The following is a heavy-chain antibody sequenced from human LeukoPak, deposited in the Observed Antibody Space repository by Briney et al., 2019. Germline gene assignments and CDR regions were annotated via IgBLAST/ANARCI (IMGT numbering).Heavy chain of an antibody. Sequence: GGSLRLSCAASGFTFSDYYMSWIRQAPGKGLEWVSYISSSGSTIYYADSVKGRFTISRDNAKNSLYLQMNSLRAEDTAVYYCARDVGKWGMATPGGWFDPWGQGTLVTVSS. J-gene: IGHJ5*02. V-gene: IGHV3-11*01. CDR1: GFTFSDYY. CDR3: ARDVGKWGMATPGGWFDP. D-gene: IGHD5-24*01. CDR2: ISSSGSTI.